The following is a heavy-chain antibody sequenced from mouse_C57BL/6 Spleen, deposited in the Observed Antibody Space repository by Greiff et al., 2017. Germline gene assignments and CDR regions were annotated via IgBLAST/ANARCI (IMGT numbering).Heavy chain of an antibody. CDR3: TRGLGPYYAMDY. J-gene: IGHJ4*01. CDR2: IDPESGGT. Sequence: VQLQQSGAELVRPGASVTLSCKASGYTFTDYEMHWVKQTPVHGLEWIGAIDPESGGTAYNQKFKGKAILTADKSSSTAYMELRSLTSEDSAVDYCTRGLGPYYAMDYWGQGTSVTVSS. V-gene: IGHV1-15*01. CDR1: GYTFTDYE. D-gene: IGHD4-1*01.